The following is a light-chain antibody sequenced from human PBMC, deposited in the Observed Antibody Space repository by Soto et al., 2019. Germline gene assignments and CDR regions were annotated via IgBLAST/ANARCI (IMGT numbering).Light chain of an antibody. V-gene: IGLV1-44*01. J-gene: IGLJ2*01. Sequence: QSALTQPPSVSGTPGQRVTISCSGSSTNIGSNTVNWYQQFPGTAPKLLIHTNDQRPSGVPDRISGSKSGTSASLAISGLQSEDEADYYCAAWDDSLNGPYVVFGGGTKVTVL. CDR2: TND. CDR3: AAWDDSLNGPYVV. CDR1: STNIGSNT.